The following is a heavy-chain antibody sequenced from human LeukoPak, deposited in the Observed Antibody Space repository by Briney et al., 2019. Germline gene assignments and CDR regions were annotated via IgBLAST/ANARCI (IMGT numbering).Heavy chain of an antibody. CDR2: INSDGSST. Sequence: GGSLRLSCAASGFTFSIYWMHWVRLAPGTGLVWVSRINSDGSSTTYADSVKGRFTVSRDNARHTLYLQMNSLRAEDTAVYYCARGLTTRGGGRRGNWFDPWGQGTLVTVSS. V-gene: IGHV3-74*01. CDR3: ARGLTTRGGGRRGNWFDP. J-gene: IGHJ5*02. CDR1: GFTFSIYW. D-gene: IGHD2-15*01.